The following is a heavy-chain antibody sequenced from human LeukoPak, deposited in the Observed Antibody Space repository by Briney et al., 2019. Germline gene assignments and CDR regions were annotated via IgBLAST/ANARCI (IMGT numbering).Heavy chain of an antibody. D-gene: IGHD6-19*01. CDR3: AKGIAVAGTFDY. CDR2: ISGSGGST. Sequence: GSLRLSCAASGFTFSSYGMSWVRQAPGKGLEWVSAISGSGGSTYYADSVKGRFTISRDNSKNTLYLQMNSLRAEDTAVYYCAKGIAVAGTFDYWGQGALVTVSS. CDR1: GFTFSSYG. J-gene: IGHJ4*02. V-gene: IGHV3-23*01.